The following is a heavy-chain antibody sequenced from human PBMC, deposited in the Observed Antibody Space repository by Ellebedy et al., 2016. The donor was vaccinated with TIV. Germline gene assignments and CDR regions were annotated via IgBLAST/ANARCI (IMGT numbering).Heavy chain of an antibody. D-gene: IGHD2-2*01. CDR2: IYYSGST. CDR3: AREVVVVPAAPTGDY. V-gene: IGHV4-59*12. Sequence: MPSETLSLTCTVSGGSISSYYWSWIRQPPGKGLEWIGYIYYSGSTNYNPSLKSRVTISVDTSKNQFSLKLSSVTAADTAVYYCAREVVVVPAAPTGDYWGQGTLVTVSS. J-gene: IGHJ4*02. CDR1: GGSISSYY.